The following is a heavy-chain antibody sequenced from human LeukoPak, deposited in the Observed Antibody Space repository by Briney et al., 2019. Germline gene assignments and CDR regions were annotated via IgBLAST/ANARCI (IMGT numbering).Heavy chain of an antibody. Sequence: GSLRLSCAAFGFTFSNYAMSWVRQAPGKGLEWVSAISGSGDSTYYADSVKGRFTISRDSSMETLYLQMNSLRAEDTATYFCAKRLSFGVAIGDFDYWGQGTLVTVSS. CDR1: GFTFSNYA. V-gene: IGHV3-23*01. CDR2: ISGSGDST. CDR3: AKRLSFGVAIGDFDY. J-gene: IGHJ4*02. D-gene: IGHD3-3*01.